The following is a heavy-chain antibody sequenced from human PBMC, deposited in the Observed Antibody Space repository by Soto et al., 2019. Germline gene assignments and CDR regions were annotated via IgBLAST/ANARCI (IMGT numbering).Heavy chain of an antibody. CDR3: ARVPVAVAATEDYYGLDV. D-gene: IGHD2-15*01. J-gene: IGHJ6*02. V-gene: IGHV4-4*07. CDR2: INTDGLS. CDR1: GVSITSYY. Sequence: SETLSLTCSVSGVSITSYYWSWIRQSAGGGLEWMGRINTDGLSTYSPSFKSRLTMSLDTSKNQVSLRLISVTAADTAVYFCARVPVAVAATEDYYGLDVWGQGTTITVSS.